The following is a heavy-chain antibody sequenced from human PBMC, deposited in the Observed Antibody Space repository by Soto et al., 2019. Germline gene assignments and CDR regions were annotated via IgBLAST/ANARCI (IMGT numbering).Heavy chain of an antibody. J-gene: IGHJ4*02. CDR3: ASQPNYYDSSGYYLYYFDY. CDR2: IYYSGST. V-gene: IGHV4-39*01. D-gene: IGHD3-22*01. CDR1: GGSISSSSYY. Sequence: PSETLSLSCTVSGGSISSSSYYWGWIRQPPGKGREWIGSIYYSGSTYYNPSLKSRVTISVDTSKNQFSLKLSSVTAADTAVYYCASQPNYYDSSGYYLYYFDYWGQGTLVTVSS.